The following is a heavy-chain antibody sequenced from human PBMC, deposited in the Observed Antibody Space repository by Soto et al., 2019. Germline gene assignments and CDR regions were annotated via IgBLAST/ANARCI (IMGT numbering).Heavy chain of an antibody. CDR3: TRDQRTTRYGLDV. CDR1: GVTFSSYW. J-gene: IGHJ6*02. V-gene: IGHV3-74*01. Sequence: PGGSLRLSCSVSGVTFSSYWMHWVRQAPGKGLVWVSRIKYDGSSTSYADSVKGRFTISRVNAKNTLYLQMSSLGAEDTAVYYCTRDQRTTRYGLDVWGQGTTVTVSS. CDR2: IKYDGSST. D-gene: IGHD1-26*01.